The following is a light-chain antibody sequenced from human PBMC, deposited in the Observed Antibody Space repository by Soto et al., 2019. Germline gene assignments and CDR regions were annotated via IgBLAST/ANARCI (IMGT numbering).Light chain of an antibody. Sequence: QSALTQPAYVSGSHGQSITISCTGTSSDVGGYNYVSWYQQHPGKAPKLMIYDVSNRPSGVSNRFSGSKSGNTASLTISGLQAEDEADYYCSSYTSSSTLVVFGGGTKVTVL. CDR2: DVS. V-gene: IGLV2-14*01. CDR1: SSDVGGYNY. CDR3: SSYTSSSTLVV. J-gene: IGLJ2*01.